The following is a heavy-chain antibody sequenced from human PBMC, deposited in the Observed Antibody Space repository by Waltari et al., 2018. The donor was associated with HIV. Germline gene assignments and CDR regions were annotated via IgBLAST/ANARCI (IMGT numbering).Heavy chain of an antibody. CDR3: ARHALRVGAAYWNFDL. V-gene: IGHV4-39*01. D-gene: IGHD1-26*01. J-gene: IGHJ2*01. Sequence: QLQLQESGTGLVKPSETLSLTCTVSGGSVSSRSYFWGWIRQPPGKGLEWVGRIYYTGRAYYNPSLKSRVTISVDTSKNQFSLKVTSVTAADTAVYYCARHALRVGAAYWNFDLWGRGTLVTVSS. CDR2: IYYTGRA. CDR1: GGSVSSRSYF.